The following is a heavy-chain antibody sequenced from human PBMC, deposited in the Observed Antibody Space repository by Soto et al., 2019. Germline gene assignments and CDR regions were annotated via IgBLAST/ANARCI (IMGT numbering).Heavy chain of an antibody. J-gene: IGHJ4*02. Sequence: SLKLSCKGSGGTFSSYAISWARQAPGQGLEWMGGIIPIFGTANYAQKFQGRVTITADESTSTAYMELSSPRSEDTAVYYCARRLYYDSSGYYFEYYFDYWGQGTLVTVSS. CDR3: ARRLYYDSSGYYFEYYFDY. V-gene: IGHV1-69*13. CDR2: IIPIFGTA. CDR1: GGTFSSYA. D-gene: IGHD3-22*01.